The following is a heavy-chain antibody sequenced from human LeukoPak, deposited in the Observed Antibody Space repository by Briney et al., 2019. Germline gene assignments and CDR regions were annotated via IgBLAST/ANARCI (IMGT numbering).Heavy chain of an antibody. D-gene: IGHD6-13*01. CDR1: GGSFSGYY. CDR2: INHSGST. V-gene: IGHV4-34*01. J-gene: IGHJ4*02. Sequence: ASETTSLTCAVYGGSFSGYYWSWLRQPPGKGLEWIGEINHSGSTNYNPSLKSRVTISVDTSKNQFSLKPSSVTAADTAVYYCARYSSSWLIGFDYWGQGTLVTVSS. CDR3: ARYSSSWLIGFDY.